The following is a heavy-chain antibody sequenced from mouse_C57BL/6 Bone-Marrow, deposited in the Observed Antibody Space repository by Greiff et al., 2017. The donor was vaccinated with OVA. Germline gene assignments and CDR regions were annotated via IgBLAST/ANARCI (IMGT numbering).Heavy chain of an antibody. D-gene: IGHD2-3*01. Sequence: EVNVVESGGGLVKPGGSLKLSCAASGFTFSSYAMSWVRQTPEKRLEWVATISDGGSYTYYPDNVKGRFTISRDNAKNNLYLQMSHLKSEDTAMYYCAREGDYDGYYYAMDYWGQGTSVTVSS. J-gene: IGHJ4*01. CDR3: AREGDYDGYYYAMDY. CDR2: ISDGGSYT. V-gene: IGHV5-4*01. CDR1: GFTFSSYA.